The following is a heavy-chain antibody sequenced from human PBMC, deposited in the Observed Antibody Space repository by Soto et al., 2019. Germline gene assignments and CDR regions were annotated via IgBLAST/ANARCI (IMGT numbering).Heavy chain of an antibody. CDR1: GGTFSSYA. J-gene: IGHJ3*02. Sequence: GASVKVSGKASGGTFSSYAISWVRQAPGQGLEWMGGIIPIFGTANYAQKFQGRVTITADESTSTAYMELSSLISEDTAVYYCARVIGYSSSWGVRGAFDIWGQGTMVTVSS. CDR3: ARVIGYSSSWGVRGAFDI. CDR2: IIPIFGTA. V-gene: IGHV1-69*13. D-gene: IGHD6-13*01.